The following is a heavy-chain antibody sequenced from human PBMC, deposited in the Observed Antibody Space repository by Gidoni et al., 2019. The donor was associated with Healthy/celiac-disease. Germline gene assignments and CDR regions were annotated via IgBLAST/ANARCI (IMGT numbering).Heavy chain of an antibody. CDR2: IRSKAYGGTT. CDR1: GFTCGDYA. V-gene: IGHV3-49*04. J-gene: IGHJ2*01. Sequence: EVQLVESGGGLVQPGRSLRLSCTASGFTCGDYAMSWVRQAPGKGLEWVGFIRSKAYGGTTEYAASVKGRFTISRDDSKSIAYLQMNSLKTEDTAVYYCTRVGGEMATTYGYFDLWGRGTLVTVSS. CDR3: TRVGGEMATTYGYFDL. D-gene: IGHD3-16*01.